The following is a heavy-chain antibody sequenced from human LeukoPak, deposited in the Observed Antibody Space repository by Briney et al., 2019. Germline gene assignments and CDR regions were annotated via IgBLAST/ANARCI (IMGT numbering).Heavy chain of an antibody. CDR1: GFTFSSYG. Sequence: GRSLRLSCAASGFTFSSYGMHWVRQAPGKGLEWVAVIWNDGSNKYYADSVKGRFTISRDNSKNTLYLQMNSLRAEDTAVYYCARGDSGYDLTFDYWGQGTLVTVSS. J-gene: IGHJ4*02. CDR2: IWNDGSNK. V-gene: IGHV3-33*01. D-gene: IGHD5-12*01. CDR3: ARGDSGYDLTFDY.